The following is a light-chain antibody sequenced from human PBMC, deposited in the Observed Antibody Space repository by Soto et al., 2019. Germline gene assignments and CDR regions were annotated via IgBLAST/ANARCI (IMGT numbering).Light chain of an antibody. V-gene: IGLV2-14*01. CDR3: CSYAGSYSYV. CDR1: SSDVGTYNY. CDR2: EVS. Sequence: QSVLTQPASVSGSPRQSITISCTGTSSDVGTYNYVSWYQLHPGKAPKLMVYEVSNRPSGVSNRFSGSKSGNTASLTISGLQAEDEADYYCCSYAGSYSYVFGTGTKVTV. J-gene: IGLJ1*01.